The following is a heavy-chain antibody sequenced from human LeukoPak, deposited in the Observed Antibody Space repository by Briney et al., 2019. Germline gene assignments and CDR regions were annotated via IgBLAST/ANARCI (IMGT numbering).Heavy chain of an antibody. J-gene: IGHJ6*03. D-gene: IGHD6-13*01. V-gene: IGHV3-7*01. CDR2: IKQDGSEK. CDR1: GFTFSSYW. Sequence: GSLRLSCAASGFTFSSYWMSWVRHAPEKGLEWVANIKQDGSEKYYVDSVKGRFTISRDNAKNSLYLQMNSLRAEDTAVYYCARGAAAAGDYMDVWGKGTTVTVSS. CDR3: ARGAAAAGDYMDV.